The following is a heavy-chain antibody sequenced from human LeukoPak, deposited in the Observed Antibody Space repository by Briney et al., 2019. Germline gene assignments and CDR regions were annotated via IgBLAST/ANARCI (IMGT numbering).Heavy chain of an antibody. CDR2: IYYSGST. V-gene: IGHV4-31*03. CDR1: GGSISSGGYY. Sequence: TLSLTCTVSGGSISSGGYYWSWIRQHPGKGLEWIGYIYYSGSTYYNPSLKSRVTISVDTSKNQFSLKLSSVTAADTAVYYCARDWSRDAFDVWGQGTMVTVSS. D-gene: IGHD3-3*01. CDR3: ARDWSRDAFDV. J-gene: IGHJ3*01.